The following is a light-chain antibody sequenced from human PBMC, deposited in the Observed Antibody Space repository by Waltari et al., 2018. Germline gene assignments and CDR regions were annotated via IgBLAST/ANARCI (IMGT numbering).Light chain of an antibody. CDR2: KIS. CDR3: MQGTHWPRT. V-gene: IGKV2-30*01. J-gene: IGKJ1*01. Sequence: DVVMTQSPLSLPVTLGQPASISYRSSQSLVYSDGNTFLYWFHQRPGQSPRRLIYKISNRDPGVPDRFSCSGSGTDFTLKISRVEAEDVGVYYCMQGTHWPRTFGQGTRVEIK. CDR1: QSLVYSDGNTF.